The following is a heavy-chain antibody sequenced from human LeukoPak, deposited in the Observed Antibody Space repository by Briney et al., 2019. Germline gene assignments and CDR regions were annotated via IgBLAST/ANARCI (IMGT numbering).Heavy chain of an antibody. CDR1: GFTLNNAW. Sequence: GGSLRLPCAASGFTLNNAWMSWVRQAPGKGLEWLGRIKRETDGGTIDYAAPVKGRFTISRDDSGNTLYLQMDSLKIEDTAVYYCTTDRYYDNSELQFQHWGQGTLVTVSS. D-gene: IGHD3-22*01. CDR3: TTDRYYDNSELQFQH. V-gene: IGHV3-15*01. J-gene: IGHJ1*01. CDR2: IKRETDGGTI.